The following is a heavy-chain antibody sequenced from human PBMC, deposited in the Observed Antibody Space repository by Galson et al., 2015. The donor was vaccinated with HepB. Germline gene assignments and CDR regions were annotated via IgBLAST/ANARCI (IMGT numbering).Heavy chain of an antibody. D-gene: IGHD3-22*01. V-gene: IGHV4-39*01. CDR3: ARLLLSHDISSFYYSLIDY. CDR1: GGSISTSTYY. Sequence: ETLSLTCTVSGGSISTSTYYWGWIRQSPGRGLEWIGHIFYKGNTYYSPSLKSRVTMSIDTSRDQFSLSLSSVTAGDTAVYYCARLLLSHDISSFYYSLIDYWGQGTLVAVPS. CDR2: IFYKGNT. J-gene: IGHJ4*02.